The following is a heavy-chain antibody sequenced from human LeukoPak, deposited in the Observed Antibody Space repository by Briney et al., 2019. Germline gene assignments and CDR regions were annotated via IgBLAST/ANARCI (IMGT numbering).Heavy chain of an antibody. CDR3: ARSVRGPYYFDY. CDR2: INSDGSST. J-gene: IGHJ4*02. CDR1: GFTFSSYW. D-gene: IGHD3-10*01. Sequence: GGSLRLSCAASGFTFSSYWMHWVRQAPGKGLVWVSRINSDGSSTNYADSVKGRFTISRDNAKNTLHLQMNSLRAEDTAVYYCARSVRGPYYFDYWGQGTLVTVSS. V-gene: IGHV3-74*01.